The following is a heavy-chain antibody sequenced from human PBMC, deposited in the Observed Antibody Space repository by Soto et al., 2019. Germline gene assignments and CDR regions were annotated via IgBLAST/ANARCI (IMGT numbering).Heavy chain of an antibody. V-gene: IGHV3-53*01. J-gene: IGHJ4*02. CDR1: GFTVSSNY. Sequence: QPGGSLRLSCAASGFTVSSNYMSRVRQAPGKGLEWVSIIYSGGSTYYADSVKGRFTISRDNSKNTLYLQMNSLTAEDMAIYYCARGRTTARSPFNCWGQGALVTVSS. D-gene: IGHD1-1*01. CDR3: ARGRTTARSPFNC. CDR2: IYSGGST.